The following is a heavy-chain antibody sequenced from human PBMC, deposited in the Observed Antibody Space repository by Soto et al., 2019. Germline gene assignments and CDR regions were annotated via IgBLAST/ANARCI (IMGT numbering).Heavy chain of an antibody. V-gene: IGHV4-34*01. J-gene: IGHJ4*02. CDR3: ASDSSGYHSVVDDY. CDR1: GGSFSGYY. CDR2: INHSGST. D-gene: IGHD3-22*01. Sequence: SETLSLTCAVYGGSFSGYYWSWIRQPPGKGLEWIGEINHSGSTNYNPSLKSRVTISVDASKNQFSLKLSSVTAADTAVYYCASDSSGYHSVVDDYWGQGTLVTV.